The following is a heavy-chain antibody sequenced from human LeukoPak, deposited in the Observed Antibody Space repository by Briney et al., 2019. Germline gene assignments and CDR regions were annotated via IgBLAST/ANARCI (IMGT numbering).Heavy chain of an antibody. V-gene: IGHV3-23*01. CDR2: ISGSAATI. CDR1: GFTFSNYG. D-gene: IGHD4-17*01. Sequence: PAGGSLRLSCAASGFTFSNYGMTWERQAPGKGLEWVSSISGSAATISYADSVKGRFTISRDNSKNTVYLQMNSLRAEDAAVYYCAKGQDYGDYILGYYFDYWGQGTLVTVSS. CDR3: AKGQDYGDYILGYYFDY. J-gene: IGHJ4*02.